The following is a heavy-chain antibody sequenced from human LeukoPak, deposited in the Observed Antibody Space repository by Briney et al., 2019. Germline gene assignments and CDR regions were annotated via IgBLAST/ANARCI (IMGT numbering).Heavy chain of an antibody. Sequence: GASVTVSCTASGYTLTVYFMHWVRQAPGQGLEWMGWINPNSGGTNYAQKFQGRVIMTRDTSISTAYIELSRLRSDDTAVYYCARDLDGSSGCDYWGQGTLVTVSS. J-gene: IGHJ4*02. V-gene: IGHV1-2*02. CDR2: INPNSGGT. D-gene: IGHD6-13*01. CDR1: GYTLTVYF. CDR3: ARDLDGSSGCDY.